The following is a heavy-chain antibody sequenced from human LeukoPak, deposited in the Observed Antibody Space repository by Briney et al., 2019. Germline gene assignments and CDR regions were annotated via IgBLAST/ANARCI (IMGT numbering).Heavy chain of an antibody. Sequence: GGSLRLSCAASGFTFSSYAMHWVRQAPGKGLEWVAVISYDGSNKYYADSVKGRFTISRDNSKNTLYLQMNSLRAEDTAVYYCARNRPVLYCSSTSCRPYYYYGMDVWGQGTTVTVSS. CDR3: ARNRPVLYCSSTSCRPYYYYGMDV. CDR1: GFTFSSYA. V-gene: IGHV3-30-3*01. CDR2: ISYDGSNK. J-gene: IGHJ6*02. D-gene: IGHD2-2*01.